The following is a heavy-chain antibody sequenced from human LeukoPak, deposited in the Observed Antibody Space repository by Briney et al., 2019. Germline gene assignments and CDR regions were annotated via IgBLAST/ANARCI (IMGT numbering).Heavy chain of an antibody. Sequence: ASVKVSCKASGYTFTSYDINWVRQATGQGLEWMGWMNPNSGNTGYAQKFQGRVTITRNTSISTAYMELSSLRSEDTAVYYCARASGYCGGGSCYSYYYYMDVWGKGTTVTVSS. CDR1: GYTFTSYD. J-gene: IGHJ6*03. D-gene: IGHD2-15*01. CDR2: MNPNSGNT. V-gene: IGHV1-8*03. CDR3: ARASGYCGGGSCYSYYYYMDV.